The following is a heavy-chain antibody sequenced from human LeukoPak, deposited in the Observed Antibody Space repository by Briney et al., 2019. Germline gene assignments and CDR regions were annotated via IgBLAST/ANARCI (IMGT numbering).Heavy chain of an antibody. J-gene: IGHJ4*02. Sequence: SVKVSCKASGYTFTTYAISWVRQAPGQGLEWMGWISAYYGNTTYAQKFQGRVTMTTDTSTSTAYMELRSLRSDDTAVYYCARDPNAMVTSLFDYWGQGTLVTVSS. V-gene: IGHV1-18*01. CDR2: ISAYYGNT. CDR3: ARDPNAMVTSLFDY. D-gene: IGHD5-18*01. CDR1: GYTFTTYA.